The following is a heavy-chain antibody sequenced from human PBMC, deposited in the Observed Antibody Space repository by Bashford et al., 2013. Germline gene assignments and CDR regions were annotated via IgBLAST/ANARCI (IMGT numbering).Heavy chain of an antibody. CDR1: GGSISSGGYY. CDR3: AREKPHYYYGMDV. J-gene: IGHJ6*02. CDR2: IYYSGST. V-gene: IGHV4-31*03. Sequence: SETLSLTCTVSGGSISSGGYYWSWIRQHPGKGLEWIGYIYYSGSTYYNPSLKSRVTISVDTSKNQFSLKLSSVTAADTAVYYCAREKPHYYYGMDVWGQGTTVTVSS.